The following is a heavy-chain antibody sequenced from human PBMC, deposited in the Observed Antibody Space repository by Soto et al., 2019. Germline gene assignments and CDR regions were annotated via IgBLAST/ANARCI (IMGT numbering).Heavy chain of an antibody. V-gene: IGHV1-46*03. CDR1: GYTCTRCY. CDR3: ATVYCSGGSCYSIDY. Sequence: ASVKVSCKAYGYTCTRCYMHWVRLAPGQGLEWMGTINPSNSTSHAQKFQGKVTKTRDTSTSTVYMELSSLRSEDTAVYYCATVYCSGGSCYSIDYWGQGTLVTVSS. J-gene: IGHJ4*02. D-gene: IGHD2-15*01. CDR2: INPSNST.